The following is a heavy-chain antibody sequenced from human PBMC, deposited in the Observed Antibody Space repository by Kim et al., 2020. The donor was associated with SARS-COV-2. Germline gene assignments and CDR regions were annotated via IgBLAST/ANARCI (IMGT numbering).Heavy chain of an antibody. Sequence: LKSRVTMSVDTSKNQFSLKLSSVTAADTAVYYCAATESRQIYYYYYGMDVWGQGTTVTVSS. V-gene: IGHV4-4*06. J-gene: IGHJ6*02. D-gene: IGHD1-26*01. CDR3: AATESRQIYYYYYGMDV.